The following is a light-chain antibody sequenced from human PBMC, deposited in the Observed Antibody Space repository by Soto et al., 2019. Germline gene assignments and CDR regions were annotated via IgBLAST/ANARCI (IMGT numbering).Light chain of an antibody. CDR3: QQYKNCPPLN. V-gene: IGKV3-15*01. CDR2: GAF. Sequence: EIVMTQSPATLSVSPGETATLSCRASQSVSYNFAWYQQKPGQGPRLLIYGAFTRATGIPARFSGSGSGTEVNLTISSLQSEDFAVYYCQQYKNCPPLNVGGGTKVESK. CDR1: QSVSYN. J-gene: IGKJ4*01.